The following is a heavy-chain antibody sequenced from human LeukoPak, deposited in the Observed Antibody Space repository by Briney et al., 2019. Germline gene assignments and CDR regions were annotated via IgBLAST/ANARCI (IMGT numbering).Heavy chain of an antibody. Sequence: GESLKISCKGSGYSFPSYWIGWVRQMPGQGLEWIGIIYPCDSDYIYRPSFQGQVIISADKSTSTAYLQWSSLKASDCAMYYCARRELAGSFDYWGQGTLVTVSS. CDR3: ARRELAGSFDY. CDR1: GYSFPSYW. J-gene: IGHJ4*02. D-gene: IGHD1-26*01. V-gene: IGHV5-51*01. CDR2: IYPCDSDY.